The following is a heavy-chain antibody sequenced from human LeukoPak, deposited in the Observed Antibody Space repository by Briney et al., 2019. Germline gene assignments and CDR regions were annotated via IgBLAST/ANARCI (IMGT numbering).Heavy chain of an antibody. Sequence: GGSLRLSCAASGFSFSNYGMHWVRQTPGKGLEWVAVISFDGGNEYYEDSVKGRFTISRDNSRKTLFLQMNSLRVEDTAVYYCAKTFYGSESSYDAFDMWGQGTMVTVSS. J-gene: IGHJ3*02. CDR3: AKTFYGSESSYDAFDM. CDR1: GFSFSNYG. D-gene: IGHD3-10*01. V-gene: IGHV3-30*18. CDR2: ISFDGGNE.